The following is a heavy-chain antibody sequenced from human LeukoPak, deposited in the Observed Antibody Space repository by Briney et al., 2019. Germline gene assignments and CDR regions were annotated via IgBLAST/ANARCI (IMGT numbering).Heavy chain of an antibody. CDR1: GGSISSYY. Sequence: SETLSLTCTVSGGSISSYYWSWIRQPPGKGLEWIGYIYYSGSTNYNPSLKSRVTISVDTSENQFSLKLSSVTAADTAVYYCAREGDCSGGSCYSFFDYWGQGTLVTVSS. J-gene: IGHJ4*02. CDR2: IYYSGST. D-gene: IGHD2-15*01. V-gene: IGHV4-59*01. CDR3: AREGDCSGGSCYSFFDY.